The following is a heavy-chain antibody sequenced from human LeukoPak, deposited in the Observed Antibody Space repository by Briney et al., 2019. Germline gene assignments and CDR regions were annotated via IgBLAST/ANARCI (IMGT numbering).Heavy chain of an antibody. CDR3: ARMGLYYDILTGYSPSAGNLDV. CDR2: INPNSGGT. CDR1: GYTFTGYY. J-gene: IGHJ6*04. Sequence: ASVKVSCKASGYTFTGYYMHWVRQAPVQGLEWMGWINPNSGGTNYAQKFQGRVTMTRDTSISTAYMELRSLRSEDTAVYYCARMGLYYDILTGYSPSAGNLDVWGKGTTVTVSS. D-gene: IGHD3-9*01. V-gene: IGHV1-2*02.